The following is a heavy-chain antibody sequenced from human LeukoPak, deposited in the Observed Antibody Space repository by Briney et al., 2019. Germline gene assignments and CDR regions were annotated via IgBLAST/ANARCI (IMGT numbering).Heavy chain of an antibody. CDR3: ARDQEGFDY. CDR2: IYPRDGST. J-gene: IGHJ4*02. CDR1: GYTFTSYG. Sequence: ASVKVSCKASGYTFTSYGISWVRQAPGQGLEWMGMIYPRDGSTSYAQKFQGRVTVTRDTSTSTVHMELSGLGSEDTAVYYCARDQEGFDYWGQGGLVSVSS. V-gene: IGHV1-46*03.